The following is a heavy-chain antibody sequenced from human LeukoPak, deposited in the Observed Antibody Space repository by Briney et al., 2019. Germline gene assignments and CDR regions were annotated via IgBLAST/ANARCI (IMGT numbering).Heavy chain of an antibody. J-gene: IGHJ5*02. D-gene: IGHD4-17*01. CDR3: ARAGYGDYLRSVQFDP. Sequence: GGSLRLSCAASGFTFSSYWMSWVRQAPGKGLEWVANIRQDGSEKYYVDSVKGRFTISRDNAKNSLYLQMNSLRAEDTAVYYCARAGYGDYLRSVQFDPWGQGTLVTVSS. CDR2: IRQDGSEK. CDR1: GFTFSSYW. V-gene: IGHV3-7*01.